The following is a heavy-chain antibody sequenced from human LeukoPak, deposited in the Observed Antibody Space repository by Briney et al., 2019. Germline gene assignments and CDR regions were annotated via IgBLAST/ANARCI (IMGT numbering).Heavy chain of an antibody. Sequence: PGGSLRLSCAASGFTFRNYFMHWVRQAPGKGLVWVSRIERDGSDTSYADSVKGRFTISRDNAKNTLYLQMNSLRAEDTAVYYCAKDRARHDFWSGYYPSGWYFDLWGRGTLVTVSS. CDR1: GFTFRNYF. CDR3: AKDRARHDFWSGYYPSGWYFDL. V-gene: IGHV3-74*01. D-gene: IGHD3-3*01. CDR2: IERDGSDT. J-gene: IGHJ2*01.